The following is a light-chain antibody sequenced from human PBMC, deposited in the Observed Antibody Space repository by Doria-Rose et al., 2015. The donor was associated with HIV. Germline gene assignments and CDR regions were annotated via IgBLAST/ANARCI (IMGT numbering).Light chain of an antibody. CDR1: QSFSSTY. Sequence: TQSPGTLSLSPGERATLSCRASQSFSSTYLAWYQQKPGQAPSLLIYDGSNRATGIPDRFSASGSGTDFTLTINRLEPEDVALYYCHQYGTSWTFGQGTKVEI. V-gene: IGKV3-20*01. CDR3: HQYGTSWT. CDR2: DGS. J-gene: IGKJ1*01.